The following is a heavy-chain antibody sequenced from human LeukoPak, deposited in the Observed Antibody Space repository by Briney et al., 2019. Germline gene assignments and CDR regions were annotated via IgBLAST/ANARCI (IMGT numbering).Heavy chain of an antibody. CDR3: ASDGSSGYYDAFDI. J-gene: IGHJ3*02. CDR1: GFTFSSYA. D-gene: IGHD3-22*01. CDR2: ISRSGGST. V-gene: IGHV3-23*01. Sequence: GGTLRLSCAASGFTFSSYAMSWVRQAPGKGLEWVSDISRSGGSTYYADSVKGRFTISRDNSKNTLYLQMNGLRAEDTAVYYCASDGSSGYYDAFDIWGQGTMVTVSS.